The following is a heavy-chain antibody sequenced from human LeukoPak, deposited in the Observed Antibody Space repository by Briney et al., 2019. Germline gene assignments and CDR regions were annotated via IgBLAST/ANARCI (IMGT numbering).Heavy chain of an antibody. CDR2: TSYDGSNK. J-gene: IGHJ4*02. Sequence: GGSLRLSCAASGFTFSSCAMHWVRQAPGKGLEWVAVTSYDGSNKYYAGSVKGRFTVSRDNSKNTLYLQMNSLRAEDTAVYYCARDELWLATFDYWGQGTLVTVSS. V-gene: IGHV3-30-3*01. CDR3: ARDELWLATFDY. D-gene: IGHD6-19*01. CDR1: GFTFSSCA.